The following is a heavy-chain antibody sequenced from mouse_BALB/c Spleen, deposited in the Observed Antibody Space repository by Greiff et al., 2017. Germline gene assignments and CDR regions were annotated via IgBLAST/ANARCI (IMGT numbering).Heavy chain of an antibody. CDR1: GYAFSSSW. CDR2: IYPGDGDT. D-gene: IGHD2-4*01. Sequence: QVQLQQSGPELVKPGASVKISCKASGYAFSSSWMNWVKQRPGQGLEWIGRIYPGDGDTNYNGKFKGKATLTADKSSSTAYMQLSSLTSVDSAVYFCARWGLRRRDYAMDYWGQGTSVTVSS. V-gene: IGHV1-82*01. J-gene: IGHJ4*01. CDR3: ARWGLRRRDYAMDY.